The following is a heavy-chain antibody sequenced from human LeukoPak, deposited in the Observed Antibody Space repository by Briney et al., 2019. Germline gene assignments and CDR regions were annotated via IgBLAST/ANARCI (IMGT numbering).Heavy chain of an antibody. Sequence: ASVTVSFKASGYTFTGYYMHWVRHAPRQGLERMGRIKPNSGGTNYAQKFQGKVTMTRDTSISKAYMELSRLRSDDTAVCYCARVENYFYYYMDVWGKGTTVTVSS. V-gene: IGHV1-2*02. J-gene: IGHJ6*03. CDR1: GYTFTGYY. CDR2: IKPNSGGT. CDR3: ARVENYFYYYMDV. D-gene: IGHD5-24*01.